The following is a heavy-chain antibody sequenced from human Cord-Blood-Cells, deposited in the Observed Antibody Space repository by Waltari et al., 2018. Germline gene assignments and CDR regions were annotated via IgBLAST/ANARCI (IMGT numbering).Heavy chain of an antibody. Sequence: QLQLQESRPGLVKPSETLSLTCTVSGRSIGSSSYYWGWLRQPPGKGLEWIGSIYYSGSTYYNPSLKSRVTISVDTSKNQFSLKLSSVTAADTAVYYCARLIVVVTAILDYWGQGTLVTVSS. CDR2: IYYSGST. V-gene: IGHV4-39*01. J-gene: IGHJ4*02. CDR3: ARLIVVVTAILDY. D-gene: IGHD2-21*02. CDR1: GRSIGSSSYY.